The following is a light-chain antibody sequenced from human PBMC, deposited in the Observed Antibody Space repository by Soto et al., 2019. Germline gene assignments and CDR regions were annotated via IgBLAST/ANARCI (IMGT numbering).Light chain of an antibody. Sequence: DIQMTQSPSSLSASVGDRVTITCRASQSISSYLNWYQQKPGKAPKLLNNAASSLQSGVPSRFSGSGSGTDFTLTISSLQPEDFATYYCQQSYSTPWTFGQGTKVDIK. V-gene: IGKV1-39*01. CDR3: QQSYSTPWT. CDR1: QSISSY. CDR2: AAS. J-gene: IGKJ1*01.